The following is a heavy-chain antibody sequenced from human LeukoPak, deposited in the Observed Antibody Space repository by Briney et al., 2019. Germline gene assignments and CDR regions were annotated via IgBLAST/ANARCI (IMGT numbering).Heavy chain of an antibody. Sequence: GGSLRLSCAASGFTFSSYAMSWVRQAPGKGLEWVPAISGSGGSTYYADSVKGRFTISRDNSKNTLYLQMNSLRAEDTAVYYCAKGHSSGWYEGYFDYWGQGTLVTVSS. J-gene: IGHJ4*02. CDR2: ISGSGGST. V-gene: IGHV3-23*01. D-gene: IGHD6-19*01. CDR1: GFTFSSYA. CDR3: AKGHSSGWYEGYFDY.